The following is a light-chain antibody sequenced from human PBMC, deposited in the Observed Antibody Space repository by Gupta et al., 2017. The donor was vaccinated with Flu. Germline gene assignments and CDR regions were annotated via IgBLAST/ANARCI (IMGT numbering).Light chain of an antibody. CDR2: NNN. Sequence: VTISCSGSSSNSGSNVVSWYQQLPGTAPKLLIYNNNQRPSGVPDRFSGSKSGTSASLAISGLQSEDEAEYYCAAWDDSLNGLWVFGGGTKLTVL. CDR1: SSNSGSNV. J-gene: IGLJ3*02. V-gene: IGLV1-44*01. CDR3: AAWDDSLNGLWV.